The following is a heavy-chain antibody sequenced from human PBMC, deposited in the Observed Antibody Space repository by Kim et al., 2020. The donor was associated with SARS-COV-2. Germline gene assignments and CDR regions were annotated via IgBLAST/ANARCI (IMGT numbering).Heavy chain of an antibody. D-gene: IGHD3-10*01. CDR2: IWNDGSKK. CDR1: GFTFKMYG. J-gene: IGHJ5*02. Sequence: GGSLRLSCAASGFTFKMYGMHWVRQAPGKGLEWVAVIWNDGSKKYYPDSVKGRFSISRDNSKDTLYLQMNSVRVEDTAVYYCVRDNYGSGTIGWFDLWG. CDR3: VRDNYGSGTIGWFDL. V-gene: IGHV3-33*01.